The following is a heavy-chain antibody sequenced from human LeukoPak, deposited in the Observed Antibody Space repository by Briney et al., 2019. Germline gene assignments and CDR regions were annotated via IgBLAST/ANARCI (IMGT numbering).Heavy chain of an antibody. J-gene: IGHJ4*02. CDR2: ISSSGSTI. CDR3: ASGGRRGYSGYPNDY. D-gene: IGHD5-12*01. Sequence: PGGSLRLSCAASRFTFSDYYMSWIRQSPGKGLEWVSYISSSGSTIYYADSVKGRFTISRDNAKNSLYLQMNSLRAEDTAVYYCASGGRRGYSGYPNDYWGQGTLVTVST. V-gene: IGHV3-11*01. CDR1: RFTFSDYY.